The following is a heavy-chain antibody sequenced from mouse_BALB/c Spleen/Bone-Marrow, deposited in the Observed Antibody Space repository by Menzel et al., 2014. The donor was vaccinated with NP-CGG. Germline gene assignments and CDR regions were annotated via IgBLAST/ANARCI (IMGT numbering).Heavy chain of an antibody. Sequence: EVKLVESGGGLVQPGGSLKLSCAASGFDFSSYWMTWVRQAPGKGLEWIGEINPDSNTINYTPSLKDKFIISRDNVKNTLYLQMSKVRSEGTALYYCARRKLWRAMDYRGQGTSVTVSS. V-gene: IGHV4-1*02. CDR2: INPDSNTI. D-gene: IGHD1-1*02. CDR1: GFDFSSYW. J-gene: IGHJ4*01. CDR3: ARRKLWRAMDY.